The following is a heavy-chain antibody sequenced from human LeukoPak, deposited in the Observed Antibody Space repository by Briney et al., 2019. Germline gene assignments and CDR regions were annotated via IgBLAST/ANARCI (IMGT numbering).Heavy chain of an antibody. CDR3: ARCVAVAAWFDP. J-gene: IGHJ5*02. Sequence: PSETLSLTCTVSGGSISAYYRYWIRQPPGKGLEWIGYIYYSGSTKYNPSLKSRATISVDTSKTQFSLKLSSVNAADTAVYYCARCVAVAAWFDPWGQGTLVTVSS. CDR1: GGSISAYY. V-gene: IGHV4-59*08. D-gene: IGHD6-19*01. CDR2: IYYSGST.